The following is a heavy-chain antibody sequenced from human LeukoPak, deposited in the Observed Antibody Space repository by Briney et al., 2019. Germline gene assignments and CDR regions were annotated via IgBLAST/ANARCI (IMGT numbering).Heavy chain of an antibody. CDR1: GFTFSSYW. D-gene: IGHD3-10*01. CDR2: INSDGSSI. V-gene: IGHV3-74*01. J-gene: IGHJ3*02. CDR3: ARGGRYSNDAFDI. Sequence: PGGSLRLSCAASGFTFSSYWMYWVRQVPGKGLVWVSRINSDGSSINYADSVKGRFTISRHNAKNTLYLQMNSLRAEDTAVYYCARGGRYSNDAFDIWGQGTMVTVSS.